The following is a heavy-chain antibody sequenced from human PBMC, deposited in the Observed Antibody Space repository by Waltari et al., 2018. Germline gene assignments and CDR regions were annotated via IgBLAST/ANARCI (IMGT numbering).Heavy chain of an antibody. CDR2: INAGNGNT. D-gene: IGHD3-10*01. Sequence: QVQLVQSGAEVKKPGASVKVSCKASGYTFTSYAMHWVRQAPGQRLEWMGWINAGNGNTKYSQKFQGRVTITRDTSASTAYMELSSLRSEDTAVYYCAREGPLPITTVQGGSYAFDIWGQGTMVTVSS. J-gene: IGHJ3*02. V-gene: IGHV1-3*01. CDR3: AREGPLPITTVQGGSYAFDI. CDR1: GYTFTSYA.